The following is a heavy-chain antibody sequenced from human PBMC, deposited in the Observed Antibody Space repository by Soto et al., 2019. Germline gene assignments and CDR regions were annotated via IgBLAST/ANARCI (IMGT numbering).Heavy chain of an antibody. CDR2: ISYDGTKK. CDR3: ATMGPGPILEDRFYYYVIDV. D-gene: IGHD3-10*02. J-gene: IGHJ6*02. V-gene: IGHV3-30*03. Sequence: QTQVVESGGGVVQPGTSLRLSCAASGFTFNYYGMHWVRQAPGKGLEWMAVISYDGTKKHYADSIKGRFAISRDNSRNTVYLQLNSLRPEDMAVYYCATMGPGPILEDRFYYYVIDVWGQGTTVTVSS. CDR1: GFTFNYYG.